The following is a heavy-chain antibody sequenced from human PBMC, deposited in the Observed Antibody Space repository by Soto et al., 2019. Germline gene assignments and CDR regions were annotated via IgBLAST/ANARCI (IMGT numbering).Heavy chain of an antibody. D-gene: IGHD2-8*02. CDR2: IDPSDSYT. CDR1: GYSFTSYW. Sequence: VESLKISCKGSGYSFTSYWISWVRQMPGKGLEWMGRIDPSDSYTNYSPSFQGHVTISADKSISTAYLQWSSLKASDTAMYYCANRLVPTVNNYYYYCMDVSSQGTTVTVSS. J-gene: IGHJ6*02. CDR3: ANRLVPTVNNYYYYCMDV. V-gene: IGHV5-10-1*01.